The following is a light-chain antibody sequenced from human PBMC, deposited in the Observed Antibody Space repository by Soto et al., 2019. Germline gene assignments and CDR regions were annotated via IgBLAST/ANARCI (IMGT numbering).Light chain of an antibody. CDR1: SSDVGTYNL. CDR3: SSYVGSGTYVV. CDR2: EGN. J-gene: IGLJ2*01. V-gene: IGLV2-23*01. Sequence: QSVLTQPASVSGSPGQSITISCTGTSSDVGTYNLVSWYQQHPGNAPKLMIYEGNKRPSGVSNRFSGSKSGNTASLTISGVQAEDGGYYYCSSYVGSGTYVVFGGGTKLTVL.